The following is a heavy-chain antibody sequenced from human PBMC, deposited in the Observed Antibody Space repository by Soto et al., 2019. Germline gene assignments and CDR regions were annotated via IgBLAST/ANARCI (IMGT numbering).Heavy chain of an antibody. J-gene: IGHJ4*02. V-gene: IGHV4-34*01. CDR3: ARRGRYGGRSYTG. CDR1: GGSFNDFY. Sequence: QLHIQQWGAGLLKPSETLSLTCAVSGGSFNDFYWNWVRQPPGEGLEWIGEVNHAGGTDYNPSLKSRVPISEERSKNQLSLRLKSVTVADTATYYCARRGRYGGRSYTGWGQGTLVTVSS. CDR2: VNHAGGT. D-gene: IGHD2-15*01.